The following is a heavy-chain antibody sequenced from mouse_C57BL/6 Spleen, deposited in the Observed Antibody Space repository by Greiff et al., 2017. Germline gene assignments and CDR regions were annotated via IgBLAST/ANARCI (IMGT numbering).Heavy chain of an antibody. V-gene: IGHV5-4*01. CDR2: ISAGGSYT. J-gene: IGHJ2*01. Sequence: DVMLVESGGGLVKPGGSLKLSCAASGFTFSSYAMSWVRQTPEKRLEWVATISAGGSYTYYPDNVKGRFTISRDNAKNNLYLQMSHLKSEDTAMYYCARDLNYWGQGTTLTVSS. CDR1: GFTFSSYA. CDR3: ARDLNY.